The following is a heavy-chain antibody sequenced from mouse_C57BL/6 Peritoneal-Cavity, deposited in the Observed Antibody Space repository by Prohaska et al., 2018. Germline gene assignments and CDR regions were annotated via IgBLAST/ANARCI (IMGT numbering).Heavy chain of an antibody. D-gene: IGHD2-1*01. J-gene: IGHJ1*03. Sequence: EVQLLETGGGLVQPGGSRGLSCEGSGFTFSGFWMSWVRQTPGKTLEWIGDINSDGMAINYAPSIKDRFTIFRDNDKSTLYLQMSNVRSEDTATYFCLRDGNYWYLDVWGTGTTVTVSS. CDR2: INSDGMAI. CDR1: GFTFSGFW. V-gene: IGHV11-2*01. CDR3: LRDGNYWYLDV.